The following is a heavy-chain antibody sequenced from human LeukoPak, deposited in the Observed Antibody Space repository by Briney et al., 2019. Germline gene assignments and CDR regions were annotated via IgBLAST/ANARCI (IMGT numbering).Heavy chain of an antibody. J-gene: IGHJ6*02. Sequence: GGSLRLSCAASGFTFSSYAMSWVRQAPGKGLEWVSSISDNGVTRYYADSVKGRFTISRDNSDNTVYLQMNSLRAEDTAIYYCAKAPAPYYYYYGMDVWGQGTAVTVSS. CDR3: AKAPAPYYYYYGMDV. CDR1: GFTFSSYA. CDR2: ISDNGVTR. V-gene: IGHV3-23*01.